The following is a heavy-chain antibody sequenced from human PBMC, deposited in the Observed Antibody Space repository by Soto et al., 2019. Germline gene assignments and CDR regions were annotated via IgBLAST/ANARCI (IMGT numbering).Heavy chain of an antibody. J-gene: IGHJ4*02. CDR3: ARLSSGERLNFDC. CDR1: GGSISSGGYY. Sequence: SETLSLTCTVSGGSISSGGYYWSWIRQHPGKGLEWIGNIYYNGSTYYNPSLKSRLSISLETSQNQFSLKLTSVTAADTAMYYCARLSSGERLNFDCWGQGALVTVSS. D-gene: IGHD3-10*02. CDR2: IYYNGST. V-gene: IGHV4-31*03.